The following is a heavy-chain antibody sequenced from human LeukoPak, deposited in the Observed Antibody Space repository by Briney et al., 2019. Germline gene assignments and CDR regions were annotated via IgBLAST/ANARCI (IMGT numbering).Heavy chain of an antibody. V-gene: IGHV1-2*02. D-gene: IGHD6-13*01. J-gene: IGHJ5*02. CDR1: GYTFTGYY. CDR3: ARDKRPYSSSPLNWFDP. Sequence: ASVKVSCKASGYTFTGYYMHWVRRAPGQGLEWMGWINPNSGGTNYAQKFQGRVTMTRDTSISTAYMELSRLRSDDTAVYYCARDKRPYSSSPLNWFDPWGQGTLVTVSS. CDR2: INPNSGGT.